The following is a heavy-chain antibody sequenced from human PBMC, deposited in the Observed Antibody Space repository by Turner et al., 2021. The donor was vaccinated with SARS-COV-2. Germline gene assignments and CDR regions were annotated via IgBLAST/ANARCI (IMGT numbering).Heavy chain of an antibody. CDR3: ARLMDTAMDYYGTDV. D-gene: IGHD5-18*01. Sequence: QLQLQESGPGLVKPSETLSLTCTVSGGSISSSSYYWGWIRQPPGKGLEWIGNIYDSGSAYYNPPLKSRVTISVDPSKNQFSLKLTSVTAADTAVYYCARLMDTAMDYYGTDVWGQGTTVTVSS. J-gene: IGHJ6*02. CDR1: GGSISSSSYY. V-gene: IGHV4-39*01. CDR2: IYDSGSA.